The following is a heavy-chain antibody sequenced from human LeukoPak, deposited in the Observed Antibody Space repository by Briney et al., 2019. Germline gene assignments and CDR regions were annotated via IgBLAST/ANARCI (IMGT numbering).Heavy chain of an antibody. Sequence: PSETLSLTCTVSGGSISSYYWSWIRQPPGKGLEWIGYIYYSGSTNYNPSLKSRVTISVDTSKNQFSLKLSSVTAADTAVYYCARSYYYGSGSYLEYYFDYWGQGTLVTVSS. CDR1: GGSISSYY. CDR2: IYYSGST. V-gene: IGHV4-59*01. D-gene: IGHD3-10*01. CDR3: ARSYYYGSGSYLEYYFDY. J-gene: IGHJ4*02.